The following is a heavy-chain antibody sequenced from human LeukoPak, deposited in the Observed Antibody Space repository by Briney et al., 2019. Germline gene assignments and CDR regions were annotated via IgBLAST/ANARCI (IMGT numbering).Heavy chain of an antibody. V-gene: IGHV4-34*01. Sequence: SETLSLTCAVYGGSFSGYYWSWIRQPPGEGLEWIGEINHSGSTNYNPSLKSRVTISVDTSKSQFSLKLSSVTAADTAVYYCARVVYQYCSSTSCYSAGYSDYWGQGTLVTVSS. CDR1: GGSFSGYY. CDR3: ARVVYQYCSSTSCYSAGYSDY. D-gene: IGHD2-2*01. CDR2: INHSGST. J-gene: IGHJ4*02.